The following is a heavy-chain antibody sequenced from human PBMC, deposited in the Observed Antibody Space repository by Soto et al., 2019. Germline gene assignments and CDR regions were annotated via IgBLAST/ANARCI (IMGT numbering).Heavy chain of an antibody. J-gene: IGHJ4*02. V-gene: IGHV3-74*01. CDR1: GFIFSSDW. CDR3: ARDRPGSRHYFDY. D-gene: IGHD3-10*01. CDR2: INTDGSDT. Sequence: EVQLVESGGGLAQPGGSLRLSCAASGFIFSSDWMHWVRQAPGKGLVWVSRINTDGSDTSYADSVKGRFTISRDNAKNTVYLKMNSLRDEATSVYYCARDRPGSRHYFDYWGQGNMVTVSS.